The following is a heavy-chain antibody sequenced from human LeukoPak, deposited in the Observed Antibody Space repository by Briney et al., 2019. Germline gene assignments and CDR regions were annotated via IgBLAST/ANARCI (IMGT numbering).Heavy chain of an antibody. CDR3: ARAFDY. CDR1: GFTFSSHW. V-gene: IGHV3-48*02. CDR2: IITNGSIT. J-gene: IGHJ4*02. Sequence: LAGGSLILSCAASGFTFSSHWMHWVRQPPGKGLEWVSYIITNGSITYYADSVKGRFTISRDNAKNSLYLQMNSLRDEDTAVYYCARAFDYWGQGTLVTVSS.